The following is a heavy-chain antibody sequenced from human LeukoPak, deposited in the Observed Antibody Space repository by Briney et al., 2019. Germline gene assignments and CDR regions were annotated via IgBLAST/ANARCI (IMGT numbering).Heavy chain of an antibody. CDR1: GYTFTGYY. D-gene: IGHD3-10*01. Sequence: VASVKVSCKASGYTFTGYYMHWVRQAPGQGLEWMGWINPNSGGTNYAQKFQGRVTMTRDTSISTTYMELSRLRSDDTAVYYCARDSGCYTSQYNWFDPWGQGTLVTVSS. J-gene: IGHJ5*02. V-gene: IGHV1-2*02. CDR2: INPNSGGT. CDR3: ARDSGCYTSQYNWFDP.